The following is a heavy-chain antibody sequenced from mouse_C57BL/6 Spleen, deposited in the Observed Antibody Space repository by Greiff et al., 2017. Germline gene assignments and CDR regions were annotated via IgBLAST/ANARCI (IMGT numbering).Heavy chain of an antibody. CDR1: GYTFTSYW. V-gene: IGHV1-64*01. CDR3: AREDYYGSSLPY. Sequence: VQLQQPGAELVKPGASVKLSCKASGYTFTSYWMHWVKQRPGQGLEWIGMIHPNSGSTNYNEKFKSKATLTVDKSSSTAYMQLSSLTSEDSAVYYCAREDYYGSSLPYWGQGTTLTVSA. J-gene: IGHJ2*01. D-gene: IGHD1-1*01. CDR2: IHPNSGST.